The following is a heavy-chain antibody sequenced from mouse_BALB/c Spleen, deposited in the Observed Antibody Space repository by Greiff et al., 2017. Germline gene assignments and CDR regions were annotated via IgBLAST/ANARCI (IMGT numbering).Heavy chain of an antibody. CDR1: GFTFSDYY. J-gene: IGHJ4*01. V-gene: IGHV5-4*02. CDR3: ARAYGNYTMDY. Sequence: ESGGGLVKPGGSLKLSCAASGFTFSDYYMYWVRQTPEKRLEWVATISDGGSYTYYPDSVKGRFTISRDNAKNNLYLQMSSLKSEDTAMYYCARAYGNYTMDYWGQGTSVTVSS. D-gene: IGHD2-1*01. CDR2: ISDGGSYT.